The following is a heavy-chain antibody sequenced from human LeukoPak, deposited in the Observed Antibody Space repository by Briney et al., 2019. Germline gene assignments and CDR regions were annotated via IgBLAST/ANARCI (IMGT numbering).Heavy chain of an antibody. Sequence: SQTPSLTCAISGYSVSRHSAAWNWIRQSPSRGLEWLGRTYYRSKWYSDYALSVKSRITVNPDTSKNPFSPQLNSVTPEDTAVYYCARESSDEDNAFDIWGQGTMVTVSS. V-gene: IGHV6-1*01. D-gene: IGHD2-15*01. CDR2: TYYRSKWYS. CDR1: GYSVSRHSAA. J-gene: IGHJ3*02. CDR3: ARESSDEDNAFDI.